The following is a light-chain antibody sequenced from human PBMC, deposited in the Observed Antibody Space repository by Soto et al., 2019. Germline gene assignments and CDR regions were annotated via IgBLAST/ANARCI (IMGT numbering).Light chain of an antibody. V-gene: IGKV3-15*01. CDR3: QQFNSWPYS. CDR1: QSVSSY. Sequence: EIVLTQSPATLPASPGEGVTLSCRASQSVSSYLAWYLQRPGKAPRLLIYGASTSATGISARYSGSGSGTALTLTITSLQSEDFAVYYCQQFNSWPYSFGKGTKLEI. J-gene: IGKJ2*01. CDR2: GAS.